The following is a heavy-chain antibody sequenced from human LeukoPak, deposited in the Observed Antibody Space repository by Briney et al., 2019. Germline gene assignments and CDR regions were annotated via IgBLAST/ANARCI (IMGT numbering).Heavy chain of an antibody. Sequence: SETLSLTCTVSGVSITSYYWTWIRQPAGKGLEWIGRIHSSGSTNYNPSLKSRVTMSVDTSKNQFSLKLNSVTAADTAVYYCARGGLGYCSSTSCYSRLGWFDPWGQGTLVTVSS. J-gene: IGHJ5*02. V-gene: IGHV4-4*07. CDR3: ARGGLGYCSSTSCYSRLGWFDP. D-gene: IGHD2-2*03. CDR1: GVSITSYY. CDR2: IHSSGST.